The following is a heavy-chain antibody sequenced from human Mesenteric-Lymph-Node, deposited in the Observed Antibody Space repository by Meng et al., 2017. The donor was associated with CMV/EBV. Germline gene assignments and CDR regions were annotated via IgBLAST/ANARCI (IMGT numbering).Heavy chain of an antibody. Sequence: GGSLRLSCAASGFTFSSYAMHWVRQAPGKGLEWVAVISYDGSNKYYADSVKGRFSISRENSKNTLHLQMDSLRAEDTAVYYCAKQIGGYNSYFDYWGQGTLVTVSS. V-gene: IGHV3-30-3*02. CDR1: GFTFSSYA. J-gene: IGHJ4*02. D-gene: IGHD5-24*01. CDR2: ISYDGSNK. CDR3: AKQIGGYNSYFDY.